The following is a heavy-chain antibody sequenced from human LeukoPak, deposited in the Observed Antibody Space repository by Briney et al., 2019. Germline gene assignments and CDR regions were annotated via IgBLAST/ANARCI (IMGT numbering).Heavy chain of an antibody. J-gene: IGHJ5*02. CDR2: IYYSGST. CDR1: GGSISSYY. Sequence: TETLSLTCTVSGGSISSYYWSWIRQPPGKGLEWIGYIYYSGSTNYNPSLKSRVTISVDTSKNQFSLKLSSVTAADTAVYYCARVGTSSFDPWGQGTLVTVSS. CDR3: ARVGTSSFDP. V-gene: IGHV4-59*01. D-gene: IGHD2-2*01.